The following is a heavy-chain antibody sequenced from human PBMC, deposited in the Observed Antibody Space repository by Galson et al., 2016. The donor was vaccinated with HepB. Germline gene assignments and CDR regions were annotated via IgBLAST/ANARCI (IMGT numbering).Heavy chain of an antibody. CDR3: ARGPVIKGGAAR. Sequence: SVKVSCKASGDTFSNYPTTWVRQAPGQGLEWMGGIIPIFGTAKYAQKFRDRVTITADESTSTAYMELRGLRSEDTAVYYCARGPVIKGGAARWGQGTLVIVSS. D-gene: IGHD6-25*01. CDR1: GDTFSNYP. CDR2: IIPIFGTA. J-gene: IGHJ4*02. V-gene: IGHV1-69*13.